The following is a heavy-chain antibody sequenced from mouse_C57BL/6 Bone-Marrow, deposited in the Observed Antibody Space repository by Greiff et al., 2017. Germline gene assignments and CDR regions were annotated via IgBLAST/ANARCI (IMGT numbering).Heavy chain of an antibody. CDR3: ARHASEFDV. CDR1: GFTFSDYY. CDR2: ISNGGGST. J-gene: IGHJ1*03. V-gene: IGHV5-12*01. Sequence: EVQLVESGGGLVQPGGSLKLSCAASGFTFSDYYMYWVRQTPEKRLEWVAYISNGGGSTYYPATVKGRFTISRDNAKNTLYLQKSRLKSEDTAMYYCARHASEFDVWGTGTTVTVSS.